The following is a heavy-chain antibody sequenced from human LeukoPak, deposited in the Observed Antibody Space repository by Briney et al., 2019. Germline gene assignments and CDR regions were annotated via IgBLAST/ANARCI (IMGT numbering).Heavy chain of an antibody. Sequence: ASVKVSCKASGCTVTGSYIHWMRQAPAHGLEWMGWINPNMGGREYPQKFQGRVTVTRDTPTTTAYIELSGLRTDDTAVYYCARVAYCTKGVCINFDLSGPGTL. CDR3: ARVAYCTKGVCINFDL. CDR2: INPNMGGR. J-gene: IGHJ4*02. V-gene: IGHV1-2*02. D-gene: IGHD2-8*01. CDR1: GCTVTGSY.